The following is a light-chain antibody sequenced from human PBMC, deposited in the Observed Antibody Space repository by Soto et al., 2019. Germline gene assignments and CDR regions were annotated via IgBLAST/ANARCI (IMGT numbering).Light chain of an antibody. CDR1: SSNMRSNT. CDR3: AAWDGSLNHIL. J-gene: IGLJ2*01. V-gene: IGLV1-44*01. CDR2: NDN. Sequence: QSVLTQPPSASGTPGQGVAISCSGSSSNMRSNTVNWYQHLLGTAPKLLIYNDNQRPSGVPDRFFGSKSGTSASLAITGLQSEDEADYYCAAWDGSLNHILFGGGTKLTVL.